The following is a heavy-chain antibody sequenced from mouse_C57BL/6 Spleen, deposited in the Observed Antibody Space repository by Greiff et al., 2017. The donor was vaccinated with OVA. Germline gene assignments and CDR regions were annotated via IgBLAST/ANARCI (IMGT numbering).Heavy chain of an antibody. CDR2: IQPNSGST. V-gene: IGHV1-64*01. CDR1: GYTFTSYW. Sequence: QVQLQQPGAELVKPGASVKLSCKASGYTFTSYWMHWVKQRPGQGLEWIGMIQPNSGSTNYNEKFKSKATLTVDKSSSTAYMQLSSLTSEDAAVYYCARGIYYDYDGYWGQGTTLTVSS. CDR3: ARGIYYDYDGY. D-gene: IGHD2-4*01. J-gene: IGHJ2*01.